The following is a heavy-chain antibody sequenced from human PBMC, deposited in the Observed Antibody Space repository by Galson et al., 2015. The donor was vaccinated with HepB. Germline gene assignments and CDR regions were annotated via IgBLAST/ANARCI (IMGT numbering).Heavy chain of an antibody. CDR1: GYTLSSQY. V-gene: IGHV5-10-1*01. D-gene: IGHD2-21*02. CDR3: AHHCGGDCTGPHYYYATDG. J-gene: IGHJ6*02. Sequence: QSGAEVKKPGESLRISCEASGYTLSSQYITWVRQMPGKGLEWVGKIDLSDSYSNYSPSFQGHVAISVDKSTRTAYLQWTSLRASDTAIYYCAHHCGGDCTGPHYYYATDGWGQGTTVTVS. CDR2: IDLSDSYS.